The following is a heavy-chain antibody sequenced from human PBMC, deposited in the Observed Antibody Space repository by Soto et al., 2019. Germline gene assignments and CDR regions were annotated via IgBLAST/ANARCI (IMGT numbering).Heavy chain of an antibody. CDR1: GASISGNY. Sequence: SETLSLTCNVSGASISGNYWSWIRQPPGKGLEWIGYISYSGSTYYNPSLKSRVTISADTSKNQFSLRMNSMIAADTAVYYCARADPDASVGYWGQGTLVTVSS. CDR2: ISYSGST. J-gene: IGHJ4*02. V-gene: IGHV4-59*01. D-gene: IGHD2-15*01. CDR3: ARADPDASVGY.